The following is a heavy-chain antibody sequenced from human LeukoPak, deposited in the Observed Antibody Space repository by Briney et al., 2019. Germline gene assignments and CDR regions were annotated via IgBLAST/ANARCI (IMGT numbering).Heavy chain of an antibody. J-gene: IGHJ3*02. V-gene: IGHV3-9*01. CDR1: GFTFDDYA. CDR2: ISWNSGSI. D-gene: IGHD5-24*01. CDR3: AKAGWLQLNDAFDI. Sequence: PGRSLRLSCAASGFTFDDYAMHWVRQAPGKGLEWVPGISWNSGSIGYADSVKGRFTISRDNAKNSLYLQMNSLRAEDTALYYCAKAGWLQLNDAFDIWGQGTMVTVSS.